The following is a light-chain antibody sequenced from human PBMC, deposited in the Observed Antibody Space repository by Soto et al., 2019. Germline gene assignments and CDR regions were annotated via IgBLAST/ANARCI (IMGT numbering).Light chain of an antibody. CDR1: QSVSSD. J-gene: IGKJ1*01. CDR2: DAS. CDR3: QQRNNSPWT. Sequence: EIVLTQSPATLSLSPGERATLSCRASQSVSSDLAWYQQKPGQAPRLLIYDASNRATGIPARFSGSVSGTDITHTISRLEPEDFTVSYFQQRNNSPWTLCQVNKVEIK. V-gene: IGKV3-11*01.